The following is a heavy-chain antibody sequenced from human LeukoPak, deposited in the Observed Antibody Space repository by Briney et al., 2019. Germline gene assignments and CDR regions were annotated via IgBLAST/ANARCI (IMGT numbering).Heavy chain of an antibody. CDR3: AREGAYYYGSGSSFPFDY. D-gene: IGHD3-10*01. V-gene: IGHV3-20*04. J-gene: IGHJ4*02. CDR2: INWNGGST. Sequence: GGSLRLSCAASGFTFDDYGMSWVRQAPGKGLEWVSGINWNGGSTGYADSVKGRFTISRDNAKNSLYLQMNSLRAEDTALYYCAREGAYYYGSGSSFPFDYWGQGTLVTVSS. CDR1: GFTFDDYG.